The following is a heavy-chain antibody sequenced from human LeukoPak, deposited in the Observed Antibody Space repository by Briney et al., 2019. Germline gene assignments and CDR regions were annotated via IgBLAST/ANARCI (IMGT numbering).Heavy chain of an antibody. Sequence: PSETLSLTCAVYGGSFSGYYWSWIRQPPGKGLEWIGEINHSGSTNYNPSLKSRVTMSVDTSKNQFSLKLSSVTAADTAVYYCARASIDHDAFDIWGQGTMVTVSS. V-gene: IGHV4-34*01. J-gene: IGHJ3*02. CDR3: ARASIDHDAFDI. CDR2: INHSGST. CDR1: GGSFSGYY. D-gene: IGHD6-6*01.